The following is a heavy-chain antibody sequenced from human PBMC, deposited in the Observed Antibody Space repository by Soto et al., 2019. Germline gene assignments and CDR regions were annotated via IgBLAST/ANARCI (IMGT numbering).Heavy chain of an antibody. CDR2: IYYSGST. CDR1: GGSIISGVYY. V-gene: IGHV4-31*03. Sequence: SETLSLTCTVSGGSIISGVYYRSWIRQQPGKGLEWIGYIYYSGSTYYNPSLKSRVTISIDTSKNQLSLKLSSVIAADTAMYYCARDPAVRGVTEGWFDPWGQGTLLTVSS. D-gene: IGHD3-10*01. J-gene: IGHJ5*02. CDR3: ARDPAVRGVTEGWFDP.